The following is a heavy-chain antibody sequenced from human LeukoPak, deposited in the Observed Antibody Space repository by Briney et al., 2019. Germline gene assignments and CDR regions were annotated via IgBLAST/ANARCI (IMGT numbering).Heavy chain of an antibody. Sequence: SVKVSCXASGGTFSSYAISWVRQAPGQGLEWMGRIIPIFGTANYAQKFQGRVTITADESTSTAYMELSSLRSEDTAVYYCARGGGIVVVPAAIIPPVSYYYYMDVWGKGTTVTVSS. D-gene: IGHD2-2*02. V-gene: IGHV1-69*13. J-gene: IGHJ6*03. CDR3: ARGGGIVVVPAAIIPPVSYYYYMDV. CDR1: GGTFSSYA. CDR2: IIPIFGTA.